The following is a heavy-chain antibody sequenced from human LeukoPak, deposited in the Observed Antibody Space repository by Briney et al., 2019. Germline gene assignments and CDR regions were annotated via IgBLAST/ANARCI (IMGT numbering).Heavy chain of an antibody. J-gene: IGHJ6*02. CDR1: GGTFSSYA. Sequence: ASVKVSCKASGGTFSSYAISRVRQAPGQGLEWMGWISAYNGNTNYAQKLQGRVTMTTDTSTSTAYMELRSLRSDDTAVYYCARDYCSSTSCYSLYYYYYYGMDVWGQGTTVTVSS. CDR2: ISAYNGNT. CDR3: ARDYCSSTSCYSLYYYYYYGMDV. D-gene: IGHD2-2*01. V-gene: IGHV1-18*01.